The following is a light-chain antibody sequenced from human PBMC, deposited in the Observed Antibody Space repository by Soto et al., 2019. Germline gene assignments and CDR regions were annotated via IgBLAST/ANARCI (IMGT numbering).Light chain of an antibody. Sequence: QSVLTQPPSVSGTPGQRVIISCSGSSSNIGSNTVNWYQHLPGTAPKLLIYINSQRPSGVPGRFSGSKSGTSASLAISGLQSEDEADYYCAAWDDSLFGYVFGAGTKVTVL. CDR2: INS. CDR3: AAWDDSLFGYV. V-gene: IGLV1-44*01. CDR1: SSNIGSNT. J-gene: IGLJ1*01.